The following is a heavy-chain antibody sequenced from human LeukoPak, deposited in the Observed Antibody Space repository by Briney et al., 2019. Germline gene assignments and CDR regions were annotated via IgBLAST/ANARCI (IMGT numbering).Heavy chain of an antibody. Sequence: GGSLRLSCTASGFTFSNAWMSWVSQAPGKGLEWVGRIKSKTDGGTTDYAAPVKGRFTISRDDSKNTPYLQMNSLKTEDTAVYYCTSRYCSSTSCSASFDYWGQGTLVTVSS. D-gene: IGHD2-2*01. CDR2: IKSKTDGGTT. CDR1: GFTFSNAW. CDR3: TSRYCSSTSCSASFDY. J-gene: IGHJ4*02. V-gene: IGHV3-15*01.